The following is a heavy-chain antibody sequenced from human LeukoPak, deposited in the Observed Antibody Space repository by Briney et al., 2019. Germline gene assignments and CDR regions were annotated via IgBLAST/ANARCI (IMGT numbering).Heavy chain of an antibody. CDR2: ISGSGGST. Sequence: QPGGSLRLSCAASGFTFSSYAMSWVRQAPGKGLEWVSPISGSGGSTYYADSVKGRFTISRDNSKNTLYLQMNSLRAEDTAVYYCAAGYCSGGSCYSHYYYGMDVWGKGTTVTVSS. CDR1: GFTFSSYA. J-gene: IGHJ6*04. CDR3: AAGYCSGGSCYSHYYYGMDV. D-gene: IGHD2-15*01. V-gene: IGHV3-23*01.